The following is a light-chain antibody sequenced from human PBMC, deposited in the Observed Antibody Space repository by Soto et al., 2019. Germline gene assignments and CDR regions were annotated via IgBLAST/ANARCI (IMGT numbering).Light chain of an antibody. J-gene: IGLJ1*01. Sequence: SALTQPASVSGSPGRSITISCTGTSSDIGDYNYVSWYQQHPGKAPKLMIYEVTNRPSGVSYRFTGSKSGNTASLTISGLQAEDEADYFCSSYTSTSTLHYVFGTGTKVTVL. CDR2: EVT. CDR3: SSYTSTSTLHYV. CDR1: SSDIGDYNY. V-gene: IGLV2-14*01.